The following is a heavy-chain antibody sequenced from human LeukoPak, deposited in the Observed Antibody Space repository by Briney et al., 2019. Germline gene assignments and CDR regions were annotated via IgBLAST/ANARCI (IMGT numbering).Heavy chain of an antibody. CDR1: GFTVSSNY. CDR2: IYSGGST. J-gene: IGHJ4*02. V-gene: IGHV3-66*04. Sequence: PGGSLRLSCAASGFTVSSNYMSWVRQALGKGLEWVSVIYSGGSTYYADSVKGRFTISRDNSKNTLYLQMNSLRAEDTAVYYCARLADSSGYYLYYFDYWGQGTLVTVSS. CDR3: ARLADSSGYYLYYFDY. D-gene: IGHD3-22*01.